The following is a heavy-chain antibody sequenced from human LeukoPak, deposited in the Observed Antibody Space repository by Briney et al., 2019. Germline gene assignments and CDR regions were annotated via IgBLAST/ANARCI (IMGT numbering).Heavy chain of an antibody. D-gene: IGHD6-13*01. CDR3: PRGPSVVPRYSSSPKLWWFAP. V-gene: IGHV4-4*07. CDR2: IYTSGST. CDR1: GGSISSYY. J-gene: IGHJ5*01. Sequence: SETLSLTCTVSGGSISSYYWSWIRQPAGKGLEWIGRIYTSGSTNYNPSLKSRVTISVDTSKNQFSLKLSSVTAADTAVYYCPRGPSVVPRYSSSPKLWWFAPWGKEPWSPSPQ.